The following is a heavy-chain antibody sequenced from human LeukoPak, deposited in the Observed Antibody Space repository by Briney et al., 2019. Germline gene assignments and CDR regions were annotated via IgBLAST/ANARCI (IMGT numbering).Heavy chain of an antibody. CDR3: AVLLYRHYHWFDS. D-gene: IGHD3-16*02. V-gene: IGHV4-39*01. CDR1: GASTSSNSFY. J-gene: IGHJ5*01. CDR2: IYYNGDT. Sequence: SETLSLTCTVSGASTSSNSFYWGWIRQPPGKGLEWIGTIYYNGDTFYNPSLKSRVTMSVYTSASQFSLKLPSVAAASPAVYYCAVLLYRHYHWFDSWGRGTLVSVSS.